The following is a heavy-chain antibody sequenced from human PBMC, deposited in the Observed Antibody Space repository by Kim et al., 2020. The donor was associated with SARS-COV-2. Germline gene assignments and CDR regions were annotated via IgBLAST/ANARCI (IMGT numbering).Heavy chain of an antibody. D-gene: IGHD2-21*02. V-gene: IGHV1-69*13. CDR3: ARGGESPISDWAFDY. CDR1: GGTFSSYA. CDR2: IIPIFGTA. J-gene: IGHJ4*02. Sequence: SVKVSCKASGGTFSSYAISWVRQAPGQGLEWMGGIIPIFGTANYAQKFQGRVTITADESTSTAYMELSSLRSEDTAVYYCARGGESPISDWAFDYWGQGTLVTVSS.